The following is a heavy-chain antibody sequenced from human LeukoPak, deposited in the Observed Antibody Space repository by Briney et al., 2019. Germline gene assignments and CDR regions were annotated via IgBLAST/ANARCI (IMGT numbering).Heavy chain of an antibody. D-gene: IGHD3-22*01. CDR3: ARHASSGLNWSDP. CDR1: GGSISSSSSSYY. Sequence: SETLSLTCTVSGGSISSSSSSYYWGWIRQPPGKGLEWIGSVYYSGSTYYNPSLKSRVTISVERSKNQFSLELTYVTAAGTAVYYCARHASSGLNWSDPWGQGTLVTVSS. V-gene: IGHV4-39*01. CDR2: VYYSGST. J-gene: IGHJ5*02.